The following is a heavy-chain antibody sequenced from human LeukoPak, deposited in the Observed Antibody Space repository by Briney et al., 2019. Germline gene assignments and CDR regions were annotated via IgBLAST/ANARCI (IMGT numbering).Heavy chain of an antibody. V-gene: IGHV1-18*01. D-gene: IGHD3-3*01. J-gene: IGHJ4*02. CDR2: INAYNGNT. CDR1: GYTFTNYG. CDR3: ARDGSGSWNDY. Sequence: GASVKVSCKASGYTFTNYGISWVRQAPGQGLEWMGWINAYNGNTNSAQKLQGRVTMATDTSTSTAYMELRSLRSDDTAVYFCARDGSGSWNDYWGQGTLVTVSS.